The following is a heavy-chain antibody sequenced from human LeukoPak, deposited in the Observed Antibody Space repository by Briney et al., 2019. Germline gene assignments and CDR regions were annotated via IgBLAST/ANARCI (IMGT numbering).Heavy chain of an antibody. CDR3: AKDRGIDSWSYYFDY. Sequence: GGSLRLSCAASGFTFDDYAMHWVRQAPGKGLEWVSGISWNSGSIGYADSVKGRFTISRDNAKNSLYLQMNSLRAEDTALYYCAKDRGIDSWSYYFDYWGQGTLVTVSS. CDR1: GFTFDDYA. D-gene: IGHD6-13*01. V-gene: IGHV3-9*01. CDR2: ISWNSGSI. J-gene: IGHJ4*02.